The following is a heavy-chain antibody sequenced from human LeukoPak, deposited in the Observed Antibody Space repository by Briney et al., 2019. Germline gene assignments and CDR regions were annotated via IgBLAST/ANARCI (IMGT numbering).Heavy chain of an antibody. CDR1: GGSFSGYY. D-gene: IGHD3-10*01. CDR2: INHSGSN. Sequence: SETLSLTCAVYGGSFSGYYWSWIRQPPGKGLEWIGEINHSGSNNYNPSLKSRVTISVDTSKKQFSLKLSSVTAADTAVYYCARHRSRYYYGSGSSYYFDYWGQGTLVTVSS. J-gene: IGHJ4*02. CDR3: ARHRSRYYYGSGSSYYFDY. V-gene: IGHV4-34*01.